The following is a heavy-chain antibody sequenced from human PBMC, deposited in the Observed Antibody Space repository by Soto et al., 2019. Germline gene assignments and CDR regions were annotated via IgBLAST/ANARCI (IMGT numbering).Heavy chain of an antibody. CDR3: ARDRGYTYGFDC. Sequence: EVQLVESGGGLVQPGGSLRLSCAASGLTFTSYSMNWVRQAPGKGLEWVSFISSSSSTIYYADSVKGRFTISRDNAKNSLYLQMNILREEDTAVYYCARDRGYTYGFDCWGQGALVTVSS. V-gene: IGHV3-48*02. CDR1: GLTFTSYS. J-gene: IGHJ4*02. D-gene: IGHD5-18*01. CDR2: ISSSSSTI.